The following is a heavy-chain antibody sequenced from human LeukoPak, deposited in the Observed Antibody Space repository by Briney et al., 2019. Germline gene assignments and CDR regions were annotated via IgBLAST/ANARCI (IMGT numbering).Heavy chain of an antibody. V-gene: IGHV3-7*01. CDR2: IKQDGSEK. CDR1: GFTFKNAW. CDR3: ARLKLLWSNYFDY. D-gene: IGHD2-2*01. J-gene: IGHJ4*02. Sequence: GGSLRLSCEASGFTFKNAWMSWVRQAPGKGLEWVANIKQDGSEKYYVDSVKGRFTISRDNAKNSLYLQMNSLRAEDTAVYYCARLKLLWSNYFDYWGQGTLVTVSS.